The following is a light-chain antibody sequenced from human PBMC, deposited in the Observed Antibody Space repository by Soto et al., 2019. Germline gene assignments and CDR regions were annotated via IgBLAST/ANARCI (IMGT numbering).Light chain of an antibody. V-gene: IGKV3-15*01. CDR2: GAS. CDR3: HQYYTWPRT. Sequence: IVMTQSPATLSVSPGERATLSCRASQNIYSNVAWYQQRPGQAPRLLIHGASTRATDFPARFSGSGSGTEFTLTISSLQSEDIAVYYCHQYYTWPRTFGQGTKVDI. CDR1: QNIYSN. J-gene: IGKJ1*01.